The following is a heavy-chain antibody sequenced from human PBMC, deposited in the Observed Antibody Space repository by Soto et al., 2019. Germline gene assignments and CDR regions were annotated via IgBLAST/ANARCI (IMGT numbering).Heavy chain of an antibody. CDR1: GYSFTGYY. D-gene: IGHD2-8*02. J-gene: IGHJ4*02. CDR3: ARGDYGTGGYPFPYFDY. V-gene: IGHV1-2*02. Sequence: HEHLVQSGAEVKRPGASLKVSCKASGYSFTGYYIHWVRQAPGQGLEWMGWINPDSGATNYAQNLQGRVTLTSDTSISTASMDLTSLTSDDTAGYYCARGDYGTGGYPFPYFDYWGQGTLVIVSS. CDR2: INPDSGAT.